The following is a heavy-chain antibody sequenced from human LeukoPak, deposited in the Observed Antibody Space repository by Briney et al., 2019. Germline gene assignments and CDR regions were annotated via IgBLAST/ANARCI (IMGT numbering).Heavy chain of an antibody. CDR1: GFTFSSYS. V-gene: IGHV3-21*01. Sequence: GGSLRLSCAASGFTFSSYSMNWVRQAPGKGLEWVSSISSSTSYIYEDSVKGRFTISRDNAKNSLYLQMNSLRAEDTAVYYCARGSTYYDSSGQVPFDYWGQGTLVTVSS. J-gene: IGHJ4*02. CDR3: ARGSTYYDSSGQVPFDY. CDR2: ISSSTSYI. D-gene: IGHD3-22*01.